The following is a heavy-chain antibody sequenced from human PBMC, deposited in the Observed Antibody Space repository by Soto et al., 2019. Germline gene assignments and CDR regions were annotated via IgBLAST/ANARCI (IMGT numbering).Heavy chain of an antibody. CDR1: GYTFTTYP. CDR2: INAGNGNT. CDR3: AIGLTMVRGLILDAFDM. J-gene: IGHJ3*02. D-gene: IGHD3-10*01. V-gene: IGHV1-3*01. Sequence: QVQLVQSGAEVKKPGASVKVSCKTSGYTFTTYPMHWVRQAPGQRLEWMGWINAGNGNTKYSQKFQGRVTITRDTSASTAYMELSSLRSEDTAVYYCAIGLTMVRGLILDAFDMWGQGTMVTVSS.